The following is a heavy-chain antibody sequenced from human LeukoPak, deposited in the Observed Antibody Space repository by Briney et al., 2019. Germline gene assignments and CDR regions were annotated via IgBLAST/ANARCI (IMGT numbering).Heavy chain of an antibody. CDR3: ARQTFSCRSFDSSFDY. CDR2: INHSGST. V-gene: IGHV4-34*01. J-gene: IGHJ4*02. D-gene: IGHD3-16*01. CDR1: GASFSGYC. Sequence: SQSLSLACAVYGASFSGYCWGWIRHPPGKGLEWIGEINHSGSTNYNPSLKGRFTISRDTSKNQFSLKLSSVAAADTAVYYCARQTFSCRSFDSSFDYCGEGTLVIVSS.